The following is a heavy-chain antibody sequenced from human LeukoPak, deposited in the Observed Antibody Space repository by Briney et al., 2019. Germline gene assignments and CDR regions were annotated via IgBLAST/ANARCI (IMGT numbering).Heavy chain of an antibody. CDR2: ISWNSGSI. V-gene: IGHV3-9*01. Sequence: AGGSLRLSCAASGFTFDDYAMHWVRHAPGKGLEWVSGISWNSGSIGYADSVKGRFTISRDNAKNSLYLQMNSLRAEDTALYYCAKADYYDSSPNYYYYGMDVWGQGTTVTVSS. J-gene: IGHJ6*02. CDR3: AKADYYDSSPNYYYYGMDV. D-gene: IGHD3-22*01. CDR1: GFTFDDYA.